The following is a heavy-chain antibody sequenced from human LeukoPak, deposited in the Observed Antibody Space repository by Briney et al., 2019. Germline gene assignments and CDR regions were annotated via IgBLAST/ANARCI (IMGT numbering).Heavy chain of an antibody. J-gene: IGHJ6*04. CDR1: GFTFSSYW. D-gene: IGHD2-15*01. Sequence: GGSLRLSCAASGFTFSSYWMHWVRQAPGKGLVWVSHINSGGSSTSYADSVKGRFTISRDNANNTLYLQMNSLRAEDTAVYYCARSRRYCSGGSCKSYYYGMDVWGKGTTVTVSS. V-gene: IGHV3-74*01. CDR2: INSGGSST. CDR3: ARSRRYCSGGSCKSYYYGMDV.